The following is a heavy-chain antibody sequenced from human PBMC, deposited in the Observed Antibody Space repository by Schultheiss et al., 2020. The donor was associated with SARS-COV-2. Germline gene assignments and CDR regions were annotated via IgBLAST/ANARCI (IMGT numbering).Heavy chain of an antibody. D-gene: IGHD2-21*01. CDR2: INHSGST. CDR1: GGSFSGYY. J-gene: IGHJ3*02. Sequence: SETLSLTCAVYGGSFSGYYWSWIRQPPGKGLEWIGEINHSGSTNYNPSLKSRVTISVDTSKNQFSLKLSSVTAADTAVFYCATPYCGGDCYRGGGAFDIWGQGTMVTVSS. CDR3: ATPYCGGDCYRGGGAFDI. V-gene: IGHV4-34*01.